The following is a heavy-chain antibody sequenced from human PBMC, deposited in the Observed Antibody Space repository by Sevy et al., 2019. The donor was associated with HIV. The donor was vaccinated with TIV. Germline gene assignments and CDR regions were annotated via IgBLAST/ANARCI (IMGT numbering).Heavy chain of an antibody. CDR1: GYSFTSYW. CDR2: IYPADSDT. V-gene: IGHV5-51*01. J-gene: IGHJ4*02. CDR3: ARRSPMTTVIDY. Sequence: GESLKISCKGSGYSFTSYWIGWVRQMPGKGLEWMGNIYPADSDTRYSPPFQGQVTISADKSISTAYLQWSSLKASDTAMYYCARRSPMTTVIDYWGQGTLVTVSS. D-gene: IGHD4-17*01.